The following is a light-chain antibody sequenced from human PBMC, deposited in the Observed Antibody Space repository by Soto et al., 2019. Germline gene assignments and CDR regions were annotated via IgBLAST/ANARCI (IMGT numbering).Light chain of an antibody. CDR2: DAS. Sequence: EIVLTQSPATLSLSPGERATLSCRASQSVSSYLAWYQQKPGQAPRLLIYDASNRATGIPARFSGSGSGTDMILAISSLEPEDFAFYYCQQRSNWPPWTFGQGTKVEIK. CDR1: QSVSSY. CDR3: QQRSNWPPWT. V-gene: IGKV3-11*01. J-gene: IGKJ1*01.